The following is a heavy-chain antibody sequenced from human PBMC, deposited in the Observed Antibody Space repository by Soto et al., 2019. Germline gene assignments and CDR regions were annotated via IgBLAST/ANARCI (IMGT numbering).Heavy chain of an antibody. V-gene: IGHV1-69*01. CDR2: IIPIFGTA. CDR3: ARNGYGDYVAYYYYGMDV. CDR1: GGTFSSYA. J-gene: IGHJ6*02. D-gene: IGHD4-17*01. Sequence: SVKISCKASGGTFSSYAISSVRQATGQGLEWMGGIIPIFGTANYAQKFQGRVTITADESTSTAYMELSSLRSEDTAVYYCARNGYGDYVAYYYYGMDVWGQGTTVTVSS.